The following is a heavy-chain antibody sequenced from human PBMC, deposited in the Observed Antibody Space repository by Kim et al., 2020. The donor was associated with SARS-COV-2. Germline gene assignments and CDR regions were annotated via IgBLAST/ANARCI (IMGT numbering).Heavy chain of an antibody. CDR3: AKRAGAPFFLDY. J-gene: IGHJ4*02. D-gene: IGHD6-13*01. V-gene: IGHV3-23*01. Sequence: YAYSVKGRFTITRDNSKNTLCLQMNSLRTEDTAGYYCAKRAGAPFFLDYWGQGALVTVSS.